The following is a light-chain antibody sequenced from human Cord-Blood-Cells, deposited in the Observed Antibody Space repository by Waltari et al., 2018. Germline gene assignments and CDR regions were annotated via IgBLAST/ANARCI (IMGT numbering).Light chain of an antibody. J-gene: IGLJ1*01. CDR2: DVS. V-gene: IGLV2-14*01. Sequence: SALTQPASVSGAPGQPITRPWTGTSTDVGRSAYVSWYQQHPGKAPKLMIYDVSNRPSGVSNRFSGSKSGNTASLTISGLQAEDEADYYCSSYTSSSTHVFGTGTKVTVL. CDR3: SSYTSSSTHV. CDR1: STDVGRSAY.